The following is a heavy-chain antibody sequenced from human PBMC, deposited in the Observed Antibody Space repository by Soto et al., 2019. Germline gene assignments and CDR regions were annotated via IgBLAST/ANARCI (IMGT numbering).Heavy chain of an antibody. CDR2: IYWDDDK. Sequence: SGPTLVNPTQTLTLTCTFSGFSLSMSGVGVGWIRQPPGKALEWLALIYWDDDKRYSPSLKSRLTITKDTSKNQVVLTMTNMNPVDTATYYCARGLRYCSSTNCPNCFDPWGQGTLVTVSS. V-gene: IGHV2-5*02. CDR1: GFSLSMSGVG. J-gene: IGHJ5*02. CDR3: ARGLRYCSSTNCPNCFDP. D-gene: IGHD2-2*01.